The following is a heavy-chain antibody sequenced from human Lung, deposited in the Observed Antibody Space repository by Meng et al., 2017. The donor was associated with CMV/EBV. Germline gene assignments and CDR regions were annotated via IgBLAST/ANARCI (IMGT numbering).Heavy chain of an antibody. CDR2: IIPIFGTA. CDR1: GGTFSSYA. V-gene: IGHV1-69*05. CDR3: ARERGYCGTTSCSYYFDY. D-gene: IGHD2-2*01. Sequence: SVXVSXKASGGTFSSYAISWVRQAPGQGLEWMGGIIPIFGTANYAQKFQGRVTITTDESTSTAYMELRSLRSDDTAVYFCARERGYCGTTSCSYYFDYWGQGXLVTVSS. J-gene: IGHJ4*02.